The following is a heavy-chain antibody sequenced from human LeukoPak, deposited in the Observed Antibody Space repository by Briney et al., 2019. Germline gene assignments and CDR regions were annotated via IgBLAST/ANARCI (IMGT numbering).Heavy chain of an antibody. CDR1: GFTFSSYA. D-gene: IGHD3-22*01. J-gene: IGHJ4*02. CDR3: AKEYYYDSSGYRGNFDY. CDR2: ISGSGGST. Sequence: GGSLRLSCAASGFTFSSYAMSWVRQAPGKGLEWVSAISGSGGSTHYADSVKGRFTISRDNSKNTLYLQMNSLRAEDTAVYYCAKEYYYDSSGYRGNFDYWGQGTLVTVSS. V-gene: IGHV3-23*01.